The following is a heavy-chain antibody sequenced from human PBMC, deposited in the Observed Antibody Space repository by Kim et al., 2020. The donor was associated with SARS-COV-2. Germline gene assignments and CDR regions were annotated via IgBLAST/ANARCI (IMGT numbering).Heavy chain of an antibody. J-gene: IGHJ6*01. V-gene: IGHV4-34*01. Sequence: SETLSLTCAVYGGSFSGYYWSWIRQPPGKGLEWIGEINHSGSTNYNPSLKSRVTISVDTSKNQFSLKLSSVTAADTAVYYCARGARYYYGSGSYYLYYG. CDR1: GGSFSGYY. CDR3: ARGARYYYGSGSYYLYYG. CDR2: INHSGST. D-gene: IGHD3-10*01.